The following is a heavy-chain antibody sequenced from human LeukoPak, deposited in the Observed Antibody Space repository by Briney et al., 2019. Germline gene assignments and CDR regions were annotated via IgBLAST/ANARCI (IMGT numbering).Heavy chain of an antibody. CDR1: GGTFSSYA. CDR3: ARPQDNSRHAFDI. D-gene: IGHD1-20*01. CDR2: IIPILGIA. Sequence: GSSVKVSCKASGGTFSSYAISWVRQAPGQGLEWMGRIIPILGIANYAQRFQGRVTITADKSTSTAYMELSSLRSEDTAVYYCARPQDNSRHAFDIWGPGTMVTVSS. J-gene: IGHJ3*02. V-gene: IGHV1-69*04.